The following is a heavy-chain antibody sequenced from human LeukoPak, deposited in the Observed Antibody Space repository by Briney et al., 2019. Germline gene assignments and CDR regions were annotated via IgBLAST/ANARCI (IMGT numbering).Heavy chain of an antibody. CDR2: I. CDR1: GFTFHNYA. Sequence: GGSLRLSCTASGFTFHNYAMYWVRQAPRKGLEWVAGIKGRFTISRDNSKNTVYLQMDSLRGEDTALYYCTKTTTGYSSGQYPGWPADHWGQGALVTVSS. CDR3: TKTTTGYSSGQYPGWPADH. D-gene: IGHD3-22*01. V-gene: IGHV3-23*01. J-gene: IGHJ4*02.